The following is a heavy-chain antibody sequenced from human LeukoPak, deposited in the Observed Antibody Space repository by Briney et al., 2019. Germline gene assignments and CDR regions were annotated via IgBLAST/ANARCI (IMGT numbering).Heavy chain of an antibody. CDR1: GGSFTGYY. V-gene: IGHV4-34*01. CDR3: ARASLRGPQKGFDY. Sequence: SETLSLTCAVYGGSFTGYYWSSIRQPPGKGLEWIGEINHSGSTNYNPSLKSRVTISVDTCKNQFSLKLSSVTAADTAVYYCARASLRGPQKGFDYWGQGTLVTVSS. J-gene: IGHJ4*02. D-gene: IGHD6-25*01. CDR2: INHSGST.